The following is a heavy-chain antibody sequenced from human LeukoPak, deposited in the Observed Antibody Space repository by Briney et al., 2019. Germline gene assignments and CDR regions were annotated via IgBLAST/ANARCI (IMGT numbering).Heavy chain of an antibody. Sequence: GGSLRLSCAASGFTFSSYAMSWVRQAPGKGLVCVSRINTDGNIISYADSVKGRFTISRDNAKNTLYLQMNSLRAEDTAVYYCARALYDSSGYYYVGQYGYWGQGTLVTVSS. CDR2: INTDGNII. V-gene: IGHV3-74*01. D-gene: IGHD3-22*01. J-gene: IGHJ4*02. CDR1: GFTFSSYA. CDR3: ARALYDSSGYYYVGQYGY.